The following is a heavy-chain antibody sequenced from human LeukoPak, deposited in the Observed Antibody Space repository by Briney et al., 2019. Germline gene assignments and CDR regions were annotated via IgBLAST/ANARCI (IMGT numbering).Heavy chain of an antibody. Sequence: SETLSLTSTVSGGSISSYYWSWIRQPPGKGLEWIGYIYYSGSTNYNPSPKSRVTISVDTSKNQFSLKLSSVTAADTAVYYCARLLTGYYGSGSYIWFDPWGQGTLVTVSS. CDR1: GGSISSYY. V-gene: IGHV4-59*08. CDR3: ARLLTGYYGSGSYIWFDP. J-gene: IGHJ5*02. D-gene: IGHD3-10*01. CDR2: IYYSGST.